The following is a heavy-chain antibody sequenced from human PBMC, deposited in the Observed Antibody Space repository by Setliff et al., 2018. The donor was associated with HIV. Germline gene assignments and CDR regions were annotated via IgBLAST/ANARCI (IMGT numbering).Heavy chain of an antibody. CDR3: ARGHCSGTNCYGVDYYGMDV. J-gene: IGHJ6*02. Sequence: PSETLSLTCTVSGGSISNSRYYWSWIRQPPGKGLEWIGEIYHTEYTNYSPSLKSRVSMSVDRSKNQFSLNLTSVTAADTAVYYCARGHCSGTNCYGVDYYGMDVWGQGTTVTVS. D-gene: IGHD2-2*01. CDR2: IYHTEYT. CDR1: GGSISNSRYY. V-gene: IGHV4-39*07.